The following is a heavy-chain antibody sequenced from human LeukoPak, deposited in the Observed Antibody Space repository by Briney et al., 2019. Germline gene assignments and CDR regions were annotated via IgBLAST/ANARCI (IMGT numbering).Heavy chain of an antibody. D-gene: IGHD6-13*01. CDR1: GFTFSSYA. Sequence: GGSLRLSCAASGFTFSSYAMSWVRQAPGKGLQWVSAISGSGGSTHYADSVKGRFTISRDNSKNTLYLQMSSLRVEDTAVYYCAKEGAAHSGYYFDNWGQGTLVTVSS. V-gene: IGHV3-23*01. CDR2: ISGSGGST. J-gene: IGHJ4*02. CDR3: AKEGAAHSGYYFDN.